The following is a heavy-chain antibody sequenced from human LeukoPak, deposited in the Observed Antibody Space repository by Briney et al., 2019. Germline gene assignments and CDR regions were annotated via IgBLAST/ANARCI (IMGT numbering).Heavy chain of an antibody. CDR1: GFTFGDYG. D-gene: IGHD2-15*01. Sequence: PGGSLRLTCAASGFTFGDYGMSWVRQAPGKGLEWVSSIYWNGGSTVYADSVKGRFTISRDNAKNSLYLQMNSLRAEDTALYYCARDSTQPGPVVVAATYAGFDYWGQGTLVTVSS. CDR3: ARDSTQPGPVVVAATYAGFDY. CDR2: IYWNGGST. V-gene: IGHV3-20*04. J-gene: IGHJ4*02.